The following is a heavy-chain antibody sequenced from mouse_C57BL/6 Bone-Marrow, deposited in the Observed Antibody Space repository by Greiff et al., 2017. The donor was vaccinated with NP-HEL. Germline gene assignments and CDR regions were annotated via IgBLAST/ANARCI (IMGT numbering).Heavy chain of an antibody. Sequence: VQLQESGPSPVKGSQSLSLTCSVTGYSITSGYYWNWIRQFPGKKLEWMGYSSYDGSNNYNPSLKNRISITRDTSKNQFFLKLNSVTTEDTATYYCARGGTTVVAPFAYWGQGTLVTVSA. D-gene: IGHD1-1*01. J-gene: IGHJ3*01. CDR3: ARGGTTVVAPFAY. V-gene: IGHV3-6*01. CDR2: SSYDGSN. CDR1: GYSITSGYY.